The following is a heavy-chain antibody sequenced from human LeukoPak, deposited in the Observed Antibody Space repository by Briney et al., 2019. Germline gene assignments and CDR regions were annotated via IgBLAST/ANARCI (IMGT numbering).Heavy chain of an antibody. J-gene: IGHJ3*02. D-gene: IGHD3-22*01. Sequence: PGGSLRLSCAASGFTFSSYAMSWVRQAPGKGLEWVSAISGSGGSTYYADSVKGRFTISRDNSKNTLYLQMNSLRAEDTAVYYCAKSLVTMIVVAPGAFDIWGQGTMVTVSS. CDR1: GFTFSSYA. CDR3: AKSLVTMIVVAPGAFDI. V-gene: IGHV3-23*01. CDR2: ISGSGGST.